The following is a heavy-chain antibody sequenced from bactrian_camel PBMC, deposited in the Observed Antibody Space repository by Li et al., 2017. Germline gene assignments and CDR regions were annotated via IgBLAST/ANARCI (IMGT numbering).Heavy chain of an antibody. CDR2: IDSAGST. J-gene: IGHJ4*01. CDR3: AADRGARLGRCLFSY. Sequence: HVQLVESGGGSVQAGGSLRLSCAASGYTAVSYCMGWFRQAPGKEREWVASIDSAGSTTYADRVKGRFTISEDIGKRTLYLQMNNLKPEDSATYYCAADRGARLGRCLFSYYGQGTQVTVS. V-gene: IGHV3S55*01. D-gene: IGHD3*01. CDR1: GYTAVSYC.